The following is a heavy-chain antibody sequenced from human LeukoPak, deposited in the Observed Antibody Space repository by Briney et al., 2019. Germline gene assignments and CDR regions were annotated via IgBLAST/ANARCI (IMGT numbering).Heavy chain of an antibody. CDR2: ISWNSGSI. D-gene: IGHD5-24*01. CDR1: GFTFDDYA. CDR3: AKGRWLQSYYFDY. V-gene: IGHV3-9*01. J-gene: IGHJ4*02. Sequence: GGSLRLSCAASGFTFDDYAMHWVRQAPGKGLEWDSGISWNSGSIGYADSVKGRFTISRDNAKNSLYLQMNSLRAEDTALYYCAKGRWLQSYYFDYWGQGTLVTVSS.